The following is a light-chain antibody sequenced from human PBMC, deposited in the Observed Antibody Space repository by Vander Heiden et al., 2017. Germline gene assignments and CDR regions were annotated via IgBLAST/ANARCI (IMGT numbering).Light chain of an antibody. Sequence: EIVMAQSPRSLPVTPGEPASISCRSSQSLLYSNGNTYVDWYLQKPGQSPQLLIYLVSNRASGVPDRFSGSGSGTDFTLRISRVEAEDVGVYYCMQPLHTPWTFGQGTKVEIK. V-gene: IGKV2-28*01. CDR3: MQPLHTPWT. J-gene: IGKJ1*01. CDR1: QSLLYSNGNTY. CDR2: LVS.